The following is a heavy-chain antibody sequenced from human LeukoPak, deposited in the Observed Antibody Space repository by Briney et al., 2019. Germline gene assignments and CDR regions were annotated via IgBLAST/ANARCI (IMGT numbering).Heavy chain of an antibody. CDR3: TRDGGSFCDFDY. V-gene: IGHV3-64*02. CDR2: INTDGRIT. J-gene: IGHJ4*02. CDR1: GFSFRNYA. D-gene: IGHD1-26*01. Sequence: QTGGSLRLSCVASGFSFRNYAIHWVRQAPGKGLEYVSVINTDGRITYYADSVKGRFTISRDNSKNTAYLQMGSLRGEDMAVYYCTRDGGSFCDFDYWGQGALVTVFS.